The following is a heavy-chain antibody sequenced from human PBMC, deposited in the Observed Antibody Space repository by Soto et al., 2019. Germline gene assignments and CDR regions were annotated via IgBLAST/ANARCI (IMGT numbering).Heavy chain of an antibody. CDR1: GFSFSSFA. CDR3: ARAEDDYGDQDHFDF. D-gene: IGHD4-17*01. J-gene: IGHJ4*02. V-gene: IGHV3-23*01. Sequence: EVQLLESGGGLVHPGGSLRLSCEASGFSFSSFAMSWVRQAPGKGLEWVSGIGGSGGSTYYADSVKGRFTISRDNSKNTLYLQMNSLRVEDTAVYYCARAEDDYGDQDHFDFCGQGTLVTVSS. CDR2: IGGSGGST.